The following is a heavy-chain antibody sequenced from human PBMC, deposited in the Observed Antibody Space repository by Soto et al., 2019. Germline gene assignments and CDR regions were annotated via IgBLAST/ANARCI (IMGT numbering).Heavy chain of an antibody. V-gene: IGHV1-8*01. D-gene: IGHD1-1*01. CDR2: MNPNSGNT. J-gene: IGHJ6*02. CDR1: GYTFTSYD. CDR3: AREMTTRGMDL. Sequence: QVQLVQSGAEVKKPGASVKVSCKASGYTFTSYDINWVRQATGQGLEWMGWMNPNSGNTGYTQKFQGRATMTSTTSISTAYMALSRLRSEDTAVYYCAREMTTRGMDLWGQGTRVTVSS.